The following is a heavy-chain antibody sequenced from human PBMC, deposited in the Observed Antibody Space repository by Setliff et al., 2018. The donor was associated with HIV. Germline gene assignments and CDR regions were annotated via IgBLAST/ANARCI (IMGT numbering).Heavy chain of an antibody. J-gene: IGHJ4*02. CDR2: IYYHGST. V-gene: IGHV4-39*01. CDR1: GGSISSNDYY. Sequence: PSETLSLTCTVSGGSISSNDYYWGWIRQPPGKGLEWIGTIYYHGSTYYNPSLKSRVTISIDTSKNQFSLQLTSVTAADTAVYYCVNPSGAMGDFDSWGQGTLVTVSS. D-gene: IGHD3-16*01. CDR3: VNPSGAMGDFDS.